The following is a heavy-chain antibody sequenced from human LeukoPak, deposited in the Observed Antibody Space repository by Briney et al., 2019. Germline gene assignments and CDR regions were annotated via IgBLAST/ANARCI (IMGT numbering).Heavy chain of an antibody. D-gene: IGHD3-9*01. CDR3: ARERQGRDILTGYDAFDI. CDR1: GFTFSSCE. V-gene: IGHV3-48*03. J-gene: IGHJ3*02. Sequence: GGSLRLSCAASGFTFSSCEMNWVRQAPGKGLEWVSYISSSGSTIYYADSVKGRLTISRDNAKNSLYLQMNSLRAEDTAVYYCARERQGRDILTGYDAFDIWGQRTMVTVSS. CDR2: ISSSGSTI.